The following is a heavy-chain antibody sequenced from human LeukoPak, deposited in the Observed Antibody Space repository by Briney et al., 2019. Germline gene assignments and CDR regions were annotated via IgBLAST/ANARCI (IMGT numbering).Heavy chain of an antibody. D-gene: IGHD6-13*01. J-gene: IGHJ4*02. CDR3: ARSPIAAQIEY. V-gene: IGHV1-18*01. CDR2: ISAYNGNT. CDR1: GFTFTSYG. Sequence: PGGSLRLSCAASGFTFTSYGISWVRQAPGQGLEWMGWISAYNGNTNYAQKLQGRVTMTTDTSTSTAYMELRSLRSDDTAVYYCARSPIAAQIEYWGQGTLVTVSS.